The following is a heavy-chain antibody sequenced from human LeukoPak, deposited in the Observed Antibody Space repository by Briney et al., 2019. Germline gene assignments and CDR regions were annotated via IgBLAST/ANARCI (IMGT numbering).Heavy chain of an antibody. D-gene: IGHD2-21*02. CDR3: ARDLSDAVFDY. CDR1: EFPFVDYA. J-gene: IGHJ4*02. V-gene: IGHV3-7*01. Sequence: GGSLRLSCTASEFPFVDYAMSWVRQAPGKGLEWVANIKQDGSEKYYVDSVKGRFTISRDNAKNSLYLQMNSLRAEDTAVYYCARDLSDAVFDYWGQGTLVTVSS. CDR2: IKQDGSEK.